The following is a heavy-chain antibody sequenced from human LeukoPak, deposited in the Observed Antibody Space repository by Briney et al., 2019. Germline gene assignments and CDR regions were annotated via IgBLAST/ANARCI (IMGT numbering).Heavy chain of an antibody. CDR1: GFTFSSYG. CDR2: IRYDGTNK. J-gene: IGHJ4*02. Sequence: GGSLRLSCAASGFTFSSYGMHWVRQAAGKGLEWVAFIRYDGTNKYYADSVKGRFTISRDNSKNTLYSQMNSLRAEDTAVYYCAKDQYYYGSGRSFLPPPSYWGQGALVTVSS. CDR3: AKDQYYYGSGRSFLPPPSY. V-gene: IGHV3-30*02. D-gene: IGHD3-10*01.